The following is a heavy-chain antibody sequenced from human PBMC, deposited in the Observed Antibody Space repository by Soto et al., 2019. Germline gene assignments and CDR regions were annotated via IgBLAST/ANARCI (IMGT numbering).Heavy chain of an antibody. V-gene: IGHV1-18*01. CDR3: ARGGRLDAFDI. CDR2: ISAYNGNT. Sequence: XSVKGYCRASGYTFASYGISWVRQAPGQGLEWMGWISAYNGNTNYAQKLQGRVTMTTDTSTSTAYMELRSLRSDDTAVYYCARGGRLDAFDIWGQGTMVTVSS. D-gene: IGHD2-21*02. CDR1: GYTFASYG. J-gene: IGHJ3*02.